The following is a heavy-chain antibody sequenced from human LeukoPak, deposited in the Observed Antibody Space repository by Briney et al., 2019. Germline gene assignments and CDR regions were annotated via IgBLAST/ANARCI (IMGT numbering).Heavy chain of an antibody. V-gene: IGHV3-33*08. J-gene: IGHJ4*02. CDR3: ARDSPEASYYYDSSGYFDY. CDR1: GFIFSSYS. CDR2: IWYDGSNK. D-gene: IGHD3-22*01. Sequence: PGGSLRLSCVASGFIFSSYSMNWVRQAPGKGLEWVAVIWYDGSNKYYADSVKGRFTISRDNSKNTLYLQMNSLRAEDTAVYYCARDSPEASYYYDSSGYFDYWGQGTLVTVSS.